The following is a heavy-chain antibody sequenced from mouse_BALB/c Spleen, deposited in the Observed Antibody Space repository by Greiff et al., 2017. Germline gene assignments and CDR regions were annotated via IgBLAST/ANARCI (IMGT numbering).Heavy chain of an antibody. CDR3: ARNRGTGYCDY. D-gene: IGHD3-3*01. CDR2: IWSGGST. J-gene: IGHJ2*01. Sequence: VKLVESGPGLVQPSQSLSITCTVSGFSLTSYGVHWVRQSPGTGLEWLGVIWSGGSTDYNAAFISRLSISKDTAKSQVFFKMNSLQANDTAIYYCARNRGTGYCDYWGQGTTLTVSA. CDR1: GFSLTSYG. V-gene: IGHV2-2*02.